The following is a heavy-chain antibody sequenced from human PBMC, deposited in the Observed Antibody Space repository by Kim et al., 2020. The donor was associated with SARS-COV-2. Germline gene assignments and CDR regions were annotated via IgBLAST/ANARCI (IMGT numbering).Heavy chain of an antibody. CDR1: GFSFSSYW. CDR3: ARGGYSGYDVVVAAAPYYGMDV. CDR2: INSDGNST. Sequence: GGSLRLSCAASGFSFSSYWMHWVRQAPGKGLVWVSRINSDGNSTNYADSVKGRFSISRDNAKNTLYLQMNSPRAEDTAVYYCARGGYSGYDVVVAAAPYYGMDVWGQGTTVTVSS. J-gene: IGHJ6*02. D-gene: IGHD5-12*01. V-gene: IGHV3-74*01.